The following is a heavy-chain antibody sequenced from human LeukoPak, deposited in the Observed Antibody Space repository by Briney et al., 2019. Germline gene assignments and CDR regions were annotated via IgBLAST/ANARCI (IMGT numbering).Heavy chain of an antibody. Sequence: SETLSLTCTVSGYSISSGYYWGWIRQPPGKGLEWIGSIYHSGSTYYNPSLKSRVTISVDTSKNRFSLKLSSVTAADTAVYYCASTFDWLSFDYWAREPWSPSPQ. V-gene: IGHV4-38-2*02. CDR2: IYHSGST. CDR3: ASTFDWLSFDY. J-gene: IGHJ4*02. D-gene: IGHD3-9*01. CDR1: GYSISSGYY.